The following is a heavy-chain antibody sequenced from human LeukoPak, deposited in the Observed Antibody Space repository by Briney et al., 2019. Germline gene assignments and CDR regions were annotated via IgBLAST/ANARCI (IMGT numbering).Heavy chain of an antibody. D-gene: IGHD2-2*01. Sequence: GGSLRLSCAASGSTFSSYSMNWVRQAPGKGLEWVSYISSSSSTIYYADSVKGRFTISRDNAKNSLYLQMNSLRAEDTAVYYCAAATPSSTSSPLGLDPWGQGTLVTVSS. CDR1: GSTFSSYS. V-gene: IGHV3-48*01. CDR2: ISSSSSTI. J-gene: IGHJ5*02. CDR3: AAATPSSTSSPLGLDP.